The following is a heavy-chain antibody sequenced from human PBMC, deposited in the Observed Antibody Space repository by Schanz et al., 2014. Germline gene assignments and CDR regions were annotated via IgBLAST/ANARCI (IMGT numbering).Heavy chain of an antibody. CDR2: IIPILAIA. J-gene: IGHJ4*02. V-gene: IGHV1-69*02. CDR3: ARSNYYDNSDYYNSFDY. CDR1: GGTFSTYP. Sequence: QVQLVQSGAEVKKPGSSMKVSCKASGGTFSTYPINWLRQAPGQGLEWMGRIIPILAIADYAQKFQGRVTNTADKSTSTAYMDLSSLRPEDTAVYYCARSNYYDNSDYYNSFDYWGQGTLXTVSS. D-gene: IGHD3-22*01.